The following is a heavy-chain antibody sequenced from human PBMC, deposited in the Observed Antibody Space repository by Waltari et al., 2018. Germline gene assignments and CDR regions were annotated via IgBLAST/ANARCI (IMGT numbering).Heavy chain of an antibody. CDR2: IYYSGST. CDR3: ASRLKEGMIAIPPDY. V-gene: IGHV4-39*01. J-gene: IGHJ4*02. CDR1: GGSISSSSYY. Sequence: QLQLQESGPGLVKPSETLSLTCTVSGGSISSSSYYWGWIRQPPGKGLEWIGSIYYSGSTYYNPSLKSRVTISVDTSKNQFSLKLSSVTAADTAVYYCASRLKEGMIAIPPDYWGQGTLVTVSS. D-gene: IGHD2-21*01.